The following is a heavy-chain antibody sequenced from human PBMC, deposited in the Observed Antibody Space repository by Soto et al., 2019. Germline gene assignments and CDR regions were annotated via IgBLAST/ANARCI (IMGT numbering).Heavy chain of an antibody. CDR1: GFTFSTYS. Sequence: EVQLVESGGGLVPPGGSLRLSCAASGFTFSTYSMNWVRQAPGKGLEWVSFISSTGETTYYADSVKGRLTISRDNAKNSLFLQMNSLTAEYTAVYYCARDVRLPDYWGQGTLVTVSS. J-gene: IGHJ4*02. CDR2: ISSTGETT. V-gene: IGHV3-48*01. CDR3: ARDVRLPDY. D-gene: IGHD3-10*02.